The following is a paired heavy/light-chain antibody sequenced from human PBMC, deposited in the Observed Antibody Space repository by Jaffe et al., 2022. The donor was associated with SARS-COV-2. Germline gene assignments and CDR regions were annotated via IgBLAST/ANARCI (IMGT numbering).Heavy chain of an antibody. D-gene: IGHD3-10*01. CDR1: GFRFEDYA. Sequence: EVQLVESGGGVVQPGTSLRLSCEASGFRFEDYAMHWIRQVPGKGLEWVSSINWNTDKVSYADSVKGRFTISRDNGRNSLYLEMNSLREDDTASYYCARDGNTYPSGRQSYNWFDPWGQGTLVTVSS. CDR3: ARDGNTYPSGRQSYNWFDP. CDR2: INWNTDKV. V-gene: IGHV3-9*01. J-gene: IGHJ5*02.
Light chain of an antibody. CDR3: QQYNDWPPYT. V-gene: IGKV3-15*01. CDR2: SAS. J-gene: IGKJ2*01. CDR1: QSLSSN. Sequence: EIVMTQAPATLYVSPGERVALSCRASQSLSSNLAWYQQKPGQAPRLLIYSASTRATGIPARFSGRGSGTEFTLTISSLQSEDFAIYYCQQYNDWPPYTFGQGTKLEIK.